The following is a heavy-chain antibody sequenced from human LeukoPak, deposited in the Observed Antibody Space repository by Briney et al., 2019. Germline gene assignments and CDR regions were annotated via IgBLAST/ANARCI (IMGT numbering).Heavy chain of an antibody. CDR2: ISGSGGST. V-gene: IGHV3-23*01. D-gene: IGHD3-22*01. Sequence: PAGGSLRLSCAASGFTFSSYAMSWVRQAPGKGLEWVSAISGSGGSTYYADSVKGRFTISRDNAKNSLYLQMNSLRAEDTAVYYCARKGYYYDSTGWFDPWGQGTLVTVSS. J-gene: IGHJ5*02. CDR1: GFTFSSYA. CDR3: ARKGYYYDSTGWFDP.